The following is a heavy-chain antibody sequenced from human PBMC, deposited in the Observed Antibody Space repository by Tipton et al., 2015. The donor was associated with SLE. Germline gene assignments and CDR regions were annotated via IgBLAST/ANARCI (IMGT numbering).Heavy chain of an antibody. J-gene: IGHJ5*02. CDR2: IYNSGTT. D-gene: IGHD2-8*01. V-gene: IGHV4-38-2*01. Sequence: TLSLTCDVSGYSISSAYYWGWVRQPPGKGMEWIGSIYNSGTTYYNPSLQSRVTMSVDTSKNHFSLKLSSVTAADTAVYYCARHDTNYGRNWFDPWGQGTLVTVSS. CDR1: GYSISSAYY. CDR3: ARHDTNYGRNWFDP.